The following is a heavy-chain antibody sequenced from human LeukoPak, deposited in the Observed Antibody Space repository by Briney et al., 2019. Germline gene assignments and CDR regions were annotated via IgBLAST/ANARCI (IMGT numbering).Heavy chain of an antibody. CDR3: ARDSEPNGDYVGYFDY. J-gene: IGHJ4*02. V-gene: IGHV3-48*04. D-gene: IGHD4-17*01. Sequence: PGGSLRLSCAASGFSFSSYSMNWVRQAPGKGLEWVSYISSSGSTIYYADSVKGRFTISRDNAKNSLYLQMNSLRAEDTAVYYCARDSEPNGDYVGYFDYWGQGTLVTVSS. CDR2: ISSSGSTI. CDR1: GFSFSSYS.